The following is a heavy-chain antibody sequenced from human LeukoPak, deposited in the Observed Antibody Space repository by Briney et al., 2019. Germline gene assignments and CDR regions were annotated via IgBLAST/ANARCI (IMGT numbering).Heavy chain of an antibody. CDR3: ARFDSSGYYDAEYFHL. J-gene: IGHJ1*01. V-gene: IGHV1-69*04. CDR1: GGTFGNYA. D-gene: IGHD3-22*01. Sequence: SVKVCCKASGGTFGNYAISWVRQAPGLGLEWMGRIIPILGLPISAQKFQGRVTITADRSMSTAYMELSSLRPEDTAVYYCARFDSSGYYDAEYFHLWGQGTLVIVSA. CDR2: IIPILGLP.